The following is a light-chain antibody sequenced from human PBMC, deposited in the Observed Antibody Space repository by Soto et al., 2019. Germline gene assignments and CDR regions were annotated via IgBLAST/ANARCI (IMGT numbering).Light chain of an antibody. CDR3: AAWDDSLSGHVV. V-gene: IGLV1-47*02. CDR1: SSNIGSNY. J-gene: IGLJ2*01. CDR2: SNN. Sequence: QAVVTQPPSASGTPGQRVTISCSGSSSNIGSNYVYRYQQLPGTAPKLLIYSNNQRPSGVPDRFSGSKSGTSASLAISGLRSEDEADYYCAAWDDSLSGHVVFGGGTKLTVL.